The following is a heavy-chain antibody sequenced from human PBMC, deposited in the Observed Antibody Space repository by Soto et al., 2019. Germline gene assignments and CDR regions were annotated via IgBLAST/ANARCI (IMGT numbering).Heavy chain of an antibody. CDR3: ARGGSSSTWGHDVFDV. CDR2: MNPNTGDT. D-gene: IGHD6-13*01. Sequence: QVPLVQSGAEVKKPGASVKVSCKASGYTFTSYDINWVRQATGQGLEWMGWMNPNTGDTGYEEKFQGRVTMTRNTSISTAYMELSSLRSEDTAVYYCARGGSSSTWGHDVFDVWGQGTMVTVSS. CDR1: GYTFTSYD. V-gene: IGHV1-8*01. J-gene: IGHJ3*01.